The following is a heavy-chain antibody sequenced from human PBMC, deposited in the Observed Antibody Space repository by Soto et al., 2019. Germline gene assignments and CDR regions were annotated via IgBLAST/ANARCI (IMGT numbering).Heavy chain of an antibody. CDR2: ISAYNGNT. V-gene: IGHV1-18*01. CDR1: GYTFTSYG. J-gene: IGHJ5*02. D-gene: IGHD3-10*01. Sequence: QVQLVQSGAEVKKPGASVKVSCKASGYTFTSYGISWVRQAPGQGLEWMGWISAYNGNTNYAQKLQGRVTMTTDTPPSPAYMELRSLRSDDTAVYYCARDRTYYYGAGNGFLNWFDPWGQGTLVPVSS. CDR3: ARDRTYYYGAGNGFLNWFDP.